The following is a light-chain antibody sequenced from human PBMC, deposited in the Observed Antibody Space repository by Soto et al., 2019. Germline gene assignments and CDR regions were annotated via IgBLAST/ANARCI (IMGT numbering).Light chain of an antibody. CDR1: SSDVGGYNY. J-gene: IGLJ2*01. CDR2: DVS. V-gene: IGLV2-14*01. CDR3: SSYTSSSTVV. Sequence: QSALTQPASVSGSPGQSITISCNGTSSDVGGYNYVSWYQQHPGKAPKLMIYDVSNRPSGVSNRFSGSKSGNTASLIISGLQAEDEADYYCSSYTSSSTVVFGGGTKVTVL.